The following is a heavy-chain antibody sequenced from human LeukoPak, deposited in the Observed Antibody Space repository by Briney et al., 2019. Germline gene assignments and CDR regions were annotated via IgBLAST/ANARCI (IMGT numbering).Heavy chain of an antibody. CDR3: ARPVVLGAYLRGAYYFDS. CDR2: IWYDGSDK. D-gene: IGHD3-16*01. CDR1: GFPFSSYG. V-gene: IGHV3-33*08. Sequence: PGGSLRLSCAASGFPFSSYGMHWVRQAPGKGLEWVAVIWYDGSDKYHADSVKGRFTISRDNSKNTLYLQMNSLRVEDTAVYYCARPVVLGAYLRGAYYFDSWGQGTLVTVSS. J-gene: IGHJ4*02.